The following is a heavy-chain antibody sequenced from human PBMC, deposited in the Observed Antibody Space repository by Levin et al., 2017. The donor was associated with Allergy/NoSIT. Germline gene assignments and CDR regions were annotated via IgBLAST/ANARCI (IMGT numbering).Heavy chain of an antibody. V-gene: IGHV1-18*01. CDR2: ISAYNGNT. Sequence: ASVKVSCKASGYTFTSYGISWVRQAPGQGLEWMGWISAYNGNTNYAQKLQGRVTMTTDTSTSTAYMELRSLRSDDTAVYYCARDIRILKDSSGWAQYDYYGMDVWGQGTTVTVSS. CDR1: GYTFTSYG. J-gene: IGHJ6*02. CDR3: ARDIRILKDSSGWAQYDYYGMDV. D-gene: IGHD6-19*01.